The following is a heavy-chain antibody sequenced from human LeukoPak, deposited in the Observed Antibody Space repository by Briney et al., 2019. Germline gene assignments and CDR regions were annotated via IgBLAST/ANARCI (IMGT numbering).Heavy chain of an antibody. CDR3: ARVSGYDWESFYDY. D-gene: IGHD5-12*01. CDR2: IYHSGST. J-gene: IGHJ4*02. V-gene: IGHV4-38-2*02. Sequence: SETLSLTCTVSGYSINNGYYWGWIRQPPGKGLEWIGSIYHSGSTNYNPSLKSRVTISVDTSKNQFSLKLTSVTAADTAVYYCARVSGYDWESFYDYWGQGTLVTVSS. CDR1: GYSINNGYY.